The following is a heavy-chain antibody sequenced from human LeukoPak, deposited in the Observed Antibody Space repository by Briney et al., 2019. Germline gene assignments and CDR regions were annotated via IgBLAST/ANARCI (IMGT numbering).Heavy chain of an antibody. D-gene: IGHD6-13*01. J-gene: IGHJ5*02. CDR1: GFTFGDYA. CDR2: IRSKASGGTT. Sequence: GGSLRLSCTASGFTFGDYAMSWFRQAPGKGLEWVGFIRSKASGGTTEYAASVKGRFTISRDNSKNTLYLQMNSLRAEDTAVYYCAKDREQLALGWFDPWGQGTLVTVSS. V-gene: IGHV3-49*03. CDR3: AKDREQLALGWFDP.